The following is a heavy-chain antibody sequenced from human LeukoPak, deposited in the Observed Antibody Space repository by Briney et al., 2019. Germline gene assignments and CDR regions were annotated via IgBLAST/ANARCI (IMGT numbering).Heavy chain of an antibody. CDR1: GDSISSGDYL. CDR2: INHSGST. J-gene: IGHJ3*02. D-gene: IGHD1-26*01. Sequence: SETLSLTCTVSGDSISSGDYLWNWIRQPPGKGLEWIGEINHSGSTNYNPSLKSRVTISVDTSKNQFSLKLSSVTAADTAVYYCARSVGAFDIWGQGTMVTVSS. V-gene: IGHV4-34*01. CDR3: ARSVGAFDI.